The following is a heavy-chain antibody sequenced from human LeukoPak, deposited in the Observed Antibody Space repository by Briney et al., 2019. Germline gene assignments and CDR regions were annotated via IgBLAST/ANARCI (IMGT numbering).Heavy chain of an antibody. Sequence: ASVKVSCKVSGYTLTELSMHWVRQAPGKGLEWMGGFDPEDGETIYAQKFQGRVTMTEDTSTDTAYMELSSLRSEDTAVYYCAVGNYYDSSGYYFPETWGQGTLVTVSS. CDR1: GYTLTELS. D-gene: IGHD3-22*01. J-gene: IGHJ5*02. V-gene: IGHV1-24*01. CDR2: FDPEDGET. CDR3: AVGNYYDSSGYYFPET.